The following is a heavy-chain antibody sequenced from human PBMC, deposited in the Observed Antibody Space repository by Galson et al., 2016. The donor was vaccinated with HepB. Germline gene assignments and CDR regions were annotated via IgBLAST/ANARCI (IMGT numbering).Heavy chain of an antibody. CDR3: AKDGRTQYAMDV. Sequence: SLRLSCAGSGFTVNDHAMHWVRQAPGKGLEWVSGINWNSDRIGYAESVKGRFTISRDNAKKSLYLQMNSLRAEDTAVYYCAKDGRTQYAMDVWGQGTTVTVSS. D-gene: IGHD1-26*01. CDR1: GFTVNDHA. J-gene: IGHJ6*02. V-gene: IGHV3-9*01. CDR2: INWNSDRI.